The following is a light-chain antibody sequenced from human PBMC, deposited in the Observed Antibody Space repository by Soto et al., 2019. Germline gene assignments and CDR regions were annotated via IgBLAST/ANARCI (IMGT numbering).Light chain of an antibody. V-gene: IGLV1-51*01. J-gene: IGLJ2*01. CDR2: DTN. CDR1: NSNVGNNF. CDR3: GTWDYSLSAVV. Sequence: QSVLTQPPSVSAAPGQKITISCSGSNSNVGNNFVSWYQHHPGTAPKLLIYDTNKRPSGIPDRFSGSKSGTSATLGITGLQTGDEADYFCGTWDYSLSAVVFGGGTKVTVL.